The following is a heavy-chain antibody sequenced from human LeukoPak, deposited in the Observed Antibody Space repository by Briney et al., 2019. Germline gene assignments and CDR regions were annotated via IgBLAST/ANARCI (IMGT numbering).Heavy chain of an antibody. CDR2: IKSKTDGGTT. D-gene: IGHD3-22*01. CDR3: TTPLPLGYYYDSREDAFDI. Sequence: GGSLRLSCAASGFTFSNAWMSWVRQAPGKGLEWVGRIKSKTDGGTTDYAAPVKGRFTISRDDSKNTLYLQMNSLKTEDTAVYYCTTPLPLGYYYDSREDAFDIWGQGTMVTVSS. CDR1: GFTFSNAW. V-gene: IGHV3-15*01. J-gene: IGHJ3*02.